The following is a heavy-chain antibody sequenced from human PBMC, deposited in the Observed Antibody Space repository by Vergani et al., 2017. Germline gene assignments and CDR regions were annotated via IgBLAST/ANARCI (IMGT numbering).Heavy chain of an antibody. CDR1: GYTFTSYA. V-gene: IGHV1-3*01. Sequence: QVQLVQSVAEVKKPGASVKVSCKASGYTFTSYAMHWVRQAPGQRLEWMGWINAGNGNTKYSQKFQGRVTITRDTSASTAYMELSSLRSEDTAVYYCAGDGSSVVVTAIGGYWGQGTLVTVSS. CDR3: AGDGSSVVVTAIGGY. CDR2: INAGNGNT. J-gene: IGHJ4*02. D-gene: IGHD2-21*02.